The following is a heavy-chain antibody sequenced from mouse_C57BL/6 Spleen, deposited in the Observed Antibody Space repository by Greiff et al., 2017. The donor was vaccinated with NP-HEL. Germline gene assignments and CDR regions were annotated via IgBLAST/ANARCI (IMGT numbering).Heavy chain of an antibody. CDR2: IYPGSGNT. Sequence: QVQLKESGAELVRPGASVKLSCKASGYTFTDYYINWVKQRPGQGLEWIARIYPGSGNTYYNEKFKGKATLTAEKSSSTAYMQLSSLTSEDSAVYFCARHTQITTVAPYFDYWGQGTTLTVSS. V-gene: IGHV1-76*01. J-gene: IGHJ2*01. CDR1: GYTFTDYY. D-gene: IGHD1-1*01. CDR3: ARHTQITTVAPYFDY.